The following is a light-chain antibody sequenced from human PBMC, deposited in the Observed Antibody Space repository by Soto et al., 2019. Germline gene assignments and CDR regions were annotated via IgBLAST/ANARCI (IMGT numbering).Light chain of an antibody. CDR3: QQYDNWQT. CDR1: QSVSSD. Sequence: EIVMTQSPATLSVSPGERATLSCRASQSVSSDLAWYQHKPGQAPRLLIYGASTRATDIPARFSGSGSGTEFTLTISSLQSEDFAVYYCQQYDNWQTFGQGTKVDIK. J-gene: IGKJ1*01. V-gene: IGKV3-15*01. CDR2: GAS.